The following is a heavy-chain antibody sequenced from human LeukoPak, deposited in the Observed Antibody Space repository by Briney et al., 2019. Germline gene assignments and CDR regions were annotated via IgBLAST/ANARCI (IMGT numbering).Heavy chain of an antibody. CDR3: ARRGYSYGEFDY. V-gene: IGHV5-51*01. D-gene: IGHD5-18*01. CDR2: LYPGDSDS. J-gene: IGHJ4*02. CDR1: GYSFFSNYW. Sequence: GESLTISCKAYGYSFFSNYWIAWVRQMPGKGLEWMGILYPGDSDSRYSPSFQGQVTISADRSISTAYLQWSSLKASDTAMYYCARRGYSYGEFDYWGQGTLVTVSS.